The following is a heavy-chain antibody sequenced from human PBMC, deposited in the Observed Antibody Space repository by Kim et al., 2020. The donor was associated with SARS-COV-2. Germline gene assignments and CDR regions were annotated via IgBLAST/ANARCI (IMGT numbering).Heavy chain of an antibody. Sequence: GGSLRLSCAASGFTFSTFGMNWVRQAPGRGLDWVSYISSGSSTIYYADSVKGRFTISRDNAKDSLYLQMNSLRAEDTAVYYCARSTISGWYSFEYWGQGTLVTVSS. D-gene: IGHD6-19*01. CDR3: ARSTISGWYSFEY. CDR2: ISSGSSTI. J-gene: IGHJ4*02. CDR1: GFTFSTFG. V-gene: IGHV3-48*04.